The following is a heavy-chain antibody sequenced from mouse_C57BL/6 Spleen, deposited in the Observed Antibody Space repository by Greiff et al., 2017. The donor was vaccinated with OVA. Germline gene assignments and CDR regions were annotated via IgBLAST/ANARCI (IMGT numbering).Heavy chain of an antibody. CDR1: GFSLTSYG. D-gene: IGHD1-1*01. V-gene: IGHV2-5*01. CDR2: IWRGGST. J-gene: IGHJ1*03. Sequence: VQLQQSGPGLVQPSQSLSITCTVSGFSLTSYGVHWVRQSPGKGLEWLGVIWRGGSTDYNAAFMSRLSITKDNSKSQVFFKMNSLQADDTAIYYCAKNWDGSSSWYFDVWGTGTTVTVSS. CDR3: AKNWDGSSSWYFDV.